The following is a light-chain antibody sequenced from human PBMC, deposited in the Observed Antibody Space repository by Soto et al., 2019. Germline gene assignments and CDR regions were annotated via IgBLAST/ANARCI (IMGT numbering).Light chain of an antibody. CDR2: GAS. CDR1: QSVSSN. CDR3: QQYNNWPPLT. Sequence: EIVMTQSPATLSVSPGERATLSCRASQSVSSNLAWYQQKPVQAPRLLIYGASTRATSIPARFSGSGSGTEFTLPIISLQSEDFAVYYCQQYNNWPPLTFGGGTKVEIK. J-gene: IGKJ4*01. V-gene: IGKV3-15*01.